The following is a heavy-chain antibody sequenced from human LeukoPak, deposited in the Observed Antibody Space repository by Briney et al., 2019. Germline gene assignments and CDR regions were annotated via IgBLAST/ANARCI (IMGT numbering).Heavy chain of an antibody. D-gene: IGHD5-24*01. Sequence: PSAKLSRKASLGASSRYAISTVPLAPRPRHKALRGIIPIFGTANYAQKFQGRVTITTDESTSTAYMELSSLRSEDTAVYYCARVVVGDGDGYNWVDYWGQGTLVTVSS. CDR2: IIPIFGTA. V-gene: IGHV1-69*05. J-gene: IGHJ4*02. CDR1: LGASSRYA. CDR3: ARVVVGDGDGYNWVDY.